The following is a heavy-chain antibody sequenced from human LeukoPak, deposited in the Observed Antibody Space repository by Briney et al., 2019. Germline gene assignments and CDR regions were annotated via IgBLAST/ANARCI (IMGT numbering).Heavy chain of an antibody. CDR1: GFTFSSHD. Sequence: GGSLRLSCAAAGFTFSSHDMNSVRQAPGKGLEWISYIGTSDTTTFYADSVKGRFSISRDNAKNSLYLQMNSLRVEDTAVYYCATDTPGDVDFGYWGQGTLVTVSS. V-gene: IGHV3-48*03. J-gene: IGHJ4*02. D-gene: IGHD3-10*01. CDR3: ATDTPGDVDFGY. CDR2: IGTSDTTT.